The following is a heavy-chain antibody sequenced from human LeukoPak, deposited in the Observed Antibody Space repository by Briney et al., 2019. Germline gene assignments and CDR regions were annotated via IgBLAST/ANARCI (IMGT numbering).Heavy chain of an antibody. V-gene: IGHV4-30-2*01. CDR3: ATVPAAGPKWVDY. CDR2: IYHSGST. D-gene: IGHD2-2*01. J-gene: IGHJ4*02. Sequence: SETLSLTCTVSGGSISSGGYYWSWIRQPPGKGLEWIGYIYHSGSTYYNPSLKSRVTISVDRSKNQFSLKLSSVTAADTAVYYCATVPAAGPKWVDYWGQGTLVTVSS. CDR1: GGSISSGGYY.